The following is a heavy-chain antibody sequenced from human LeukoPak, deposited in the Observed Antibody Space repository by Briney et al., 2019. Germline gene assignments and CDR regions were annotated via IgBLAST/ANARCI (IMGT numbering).Heavy chain of an antibody. Sequence: GGSLRLSCAASGFTFSSYWMSWVRQAPGKGLEWVANIKQDGSEKYYVDSVKGRFTISRDNAKNSLYLQMNSLRAEDTAEYYCARLGAKYSSGWYDYWGQGTLVTVSS. D-gene: IGHD6-19*01. J-gene: IGHJ4*02. CDR1: GFTFSSYW. V-gene: IGHV3-7*01. CDR3: ARLGAKYSSGWYDY. CDR2: IKQDGSEK.